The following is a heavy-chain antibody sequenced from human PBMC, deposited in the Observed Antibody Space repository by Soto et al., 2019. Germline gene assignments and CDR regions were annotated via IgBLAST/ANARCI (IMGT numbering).Heavy chain of an antibody. J-gene: IGHJ6*03. V-gene: IGHV4-34*02. CDR2: INHSGST. D-gene: IGHD6-13*01. CDR3: ARGRGSSWYRYYMHV. Sequence: QVQLQQWGAGLLKPSETLSLTCAIYGGSFSGYYWSWIRQPPGKGLEWIGEINHSGSTNYTPSLKSRVTLSVDTSKNHFSLRLSSVTAVDTAVYYCARGRGSSWYRYYMHVWGKGTTVTVSS. CDR1: GGSFSGYY.